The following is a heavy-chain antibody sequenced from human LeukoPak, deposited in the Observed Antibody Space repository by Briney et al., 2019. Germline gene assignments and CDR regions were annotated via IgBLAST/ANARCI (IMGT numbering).Heavy chain of an antibody. D-gene: IGHD1-26*01. CDR2: IYSGGST. J-gene: IGHJ3*02. V-gene: IGHV3-53*01. Sequence: GGSLRLSSAASGFTVSSNYMSWVRQAPGKGLEWVSVIYSGGSTYYADSVKGRFTISRDNSKNTLYLQMNSLRAEDTAVYYCARKTIVGATVAFDIWGQGTMVTVSS. CDR3: ARKTIVGATVAFDI. CDR1: GFTVSSNY.